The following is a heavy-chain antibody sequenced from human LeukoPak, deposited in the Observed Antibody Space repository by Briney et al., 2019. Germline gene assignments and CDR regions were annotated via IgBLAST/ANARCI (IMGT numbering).Heavy chain of an antibody. CDR1: GFTFSNYA. CDR3: AKVEGASKASVY. J-gene: IGHJ4*02. V-gene: IGHV3-23*01. Sequence: PGGSLRLSCAAAGFTFSNYAMTWVRQAPGKGVEGVSSISGSGGSTYYADSVKGRFTISRDNSKNTLYLQMYSLRAEDTAVYYCAKVEGASKASVYWGQGALVTVSS. CDR2: ISGSGGST. D-gene: IGHD1-1*01.